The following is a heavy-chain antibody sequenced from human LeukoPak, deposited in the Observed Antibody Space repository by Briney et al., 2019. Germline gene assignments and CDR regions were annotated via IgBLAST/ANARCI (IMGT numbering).Heavy chain of an antibody. CDR2: IKYGGSEK. V-gene: IGHV3-7*01. CDR1: GLTFSGQW. CDR3: AFNNNFKY. J-gene: IGHJ4*02. D-gene: IGHD4-11*01. Sequence: PGGSLRLSCGGSGLTFSGQWMNWVRQAPGQGLEWVANIKYGGSEKYYVDSVKGRFTISKDDAKNPLSLQRSNVRAEDTAVYYCAFNNNFKYWGQGTQVTVSS.